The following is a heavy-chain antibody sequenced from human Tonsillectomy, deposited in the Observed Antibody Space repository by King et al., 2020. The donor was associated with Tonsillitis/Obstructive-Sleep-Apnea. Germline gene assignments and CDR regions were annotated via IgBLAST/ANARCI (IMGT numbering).Heavy chain of an antibody. D-gene: IGHD3-22*01. Sequence: VQLQESGPGLVKPSETLSLTCTVSGGSISSYYWSWIRQPPGKGLEWIGYIYYSGSTNYNPSLKSRVTISVDTSKNQLSLKLSSVTAADTAVYYCARLSAYESSGTNSNFNWFDPWGQGILVTVSS. J-gene: IGHJ5*02. V-gene: IGHV4-59*08. CDR2: IYYSGST. CDR3: ARLSAYESSGTNSNFNWFDP. CDR1: GGSISSYY.